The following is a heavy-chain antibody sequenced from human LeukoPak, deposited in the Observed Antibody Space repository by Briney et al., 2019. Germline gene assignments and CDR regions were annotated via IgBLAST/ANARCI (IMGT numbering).Heavy chain of an antibody. Sequence: KTSETLSLTCAVSGASISGSGYYWGWIRQPPGKGLEWIGNIYSSGSTYYNASLQSRVTISIDTSNNHFSLRLNSVTAADTAMYYCAKSGGYGLIDYWGQGTRVTVSS. V-gene: IGHV4-39*02. CDR3: AKSGGYGLIDY. CDR2: IYSSGST. CDR1: GASISGSGYY. J-gene: IGHJ4*02. D-gene: IGHD1-26*01.